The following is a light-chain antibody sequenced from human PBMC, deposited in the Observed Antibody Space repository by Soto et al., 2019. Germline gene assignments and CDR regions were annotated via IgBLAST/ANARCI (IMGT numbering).Light chain of an antibody. CDR2: GAS. J-gene: IGKJ1*01. CDR1: QSVSNN. CDR3: HQYNNWWT. Sequence: EIVMTQSPATLSASPGERATLSCRASQSVSNNLAWYPQKPGQAPRLLIYGASTRATGIPARFSGSESETEFTHTISSLQPEDFAVYYGHQYNNWWTVGQGTKVEIK. V-gene: IGKV3-15*01.